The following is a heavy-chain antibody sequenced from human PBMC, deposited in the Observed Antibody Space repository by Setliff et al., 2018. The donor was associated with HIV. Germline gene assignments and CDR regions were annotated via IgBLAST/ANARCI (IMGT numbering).Heavy chain of an antibody. CDR3: ARTPLRYFDWSQTHFDY. CDR2: ISYDGSNK. J-gene: IGHJ4*02. D-gene: IGHD3-9*01. V-gene: IGHV3-30*09. CDR1: GFTFSSYA. Sequence: GSLRLSCAASGFTFSSYAMHWVRQAPGKGLEWVAVISYDGSNKYYADSVKGRFAISRDNSRNTLYLQMNSLRAEDTAVYYCARTPLRYFDWSQTHFDYWGQGTLVTVSS.